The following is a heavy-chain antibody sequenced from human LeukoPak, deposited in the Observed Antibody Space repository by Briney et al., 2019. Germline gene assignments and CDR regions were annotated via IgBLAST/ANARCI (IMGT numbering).Heavy chain of an antibody. J-gene: IGHJ6*02. V-gene: IGHV3-9*01. D-gene: IGHD3-3*01. CDR1: GFTFDDYA. Sequence: GRSLRLSCAASGFTFDDYAMHWVRQAPGKGLEWVSGISWNSGSIGYADSVKGRFTISRDSAKNSLYLQMNSLRAEDTALYYCAKDMRSGYPYYYYYYGMDVWGQGTTVTVSS. CDR2: ISWNSGSI. CDR3: AKDMRSGYPYYYYYYGMDV.